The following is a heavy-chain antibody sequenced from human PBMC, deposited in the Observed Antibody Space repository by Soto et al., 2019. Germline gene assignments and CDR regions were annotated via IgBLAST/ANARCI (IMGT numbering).Heavy chain of an antibody. Sequence: PGGSLRLSCAASGFTFRSYAMSWVRQAPGKGLGWVSGISGSGISTHYADSVKGRFTVSRDNSKNTLYLQMNSLRAEDTAVYNCAKEPVGPDWYFDLWGRGTLVPVSS. J-gene: IGHJ2*01. V-gene: IGHV3-23*01. CDR2: ISGSGIST. CDR1: GFTFRSYA. CDR3: AKEPVGPDWYFDL.